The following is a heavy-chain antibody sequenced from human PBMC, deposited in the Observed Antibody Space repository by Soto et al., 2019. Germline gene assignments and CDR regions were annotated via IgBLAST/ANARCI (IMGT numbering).Heavy chain of an antibody. CDR2: INAGNGNT. Sequence: GASVKVSCKASGYTFTSYAMHWVRQAPGQRLEWMGWINAGNGNTKYSQKFQGRVTITRDTSASTAYMELSSLRSEDTAVYYCARTGSLVKLERRRGMDVWGQGTTVTVYS. D-gene: IGHD1-1*01. J-gene: IGHJ6*02. CDR1: GYTFTSYA. V-gene: IGHV1-3*01. CDR3: ARTGSLVKLERRRGMDV.